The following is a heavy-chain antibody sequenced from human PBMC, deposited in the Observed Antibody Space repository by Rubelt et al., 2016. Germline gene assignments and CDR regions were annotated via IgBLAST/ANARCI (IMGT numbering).Heavy chain of an antibody. CDR3: ARHYSSTWANWFDP. V-gene: IGHV4-39*01. CDR2: VYYSGIT. CDR1: DGSITSSNYY. D-gene: IGHD6-13*01. Sequence: QLQLQESGPGLVKPSETLSLTCTVSDGSITSSNYYWGWIRQPPGKGLEWIGSVYYSGITYDNPSLKSRVTISVDMSKNQFSLKLCAVTAADTAVYYCARHYSSTWANWFDPWGQGTLVTVSP. J-gene: IGHJ5*02.